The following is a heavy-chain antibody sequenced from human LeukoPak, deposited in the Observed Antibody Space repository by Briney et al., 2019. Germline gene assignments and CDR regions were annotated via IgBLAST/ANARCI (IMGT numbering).Heavy chain of an antibody. V-gene: IGHV4-34*01. CDR3: AGGRLNIVGATKVANYYYYGMDV. J-gene: IGHJ6*02. Sequence: PSETLSLTCAVYGGSFSGYYWSWIRQPPGKGLEWIGEINHSGSTNYNPSLKSRVTISVDTSKNQFSLKLSSVTAADTAVYYCAGGRLNIVGATKVANYYYYGMDVWGQGTTVTVSS. CDR2: INHSGST. D-gene: IGHD1-26*01. CDR1: GGSFSGYY.